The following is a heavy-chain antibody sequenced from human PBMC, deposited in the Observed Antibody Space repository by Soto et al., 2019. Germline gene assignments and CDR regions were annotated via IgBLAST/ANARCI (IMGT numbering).Heavy chain of an antibody. D-gene: IGHD3-10*02. V-gene: IGHV3-21*01. CDR3: VRDLMYGAFDS. J-gene: IGHJ4*02. CDR2: ISSSSSFI. Sequence: PGGSLRLSCAASGFTFSTYSMNWVRQAPGKGLEWVASISSSSSFIYYADSLKGRFTISRDNARSSLYLQMNSLRAEDTAVYYCVRDLMYGAFDSWGQGTLVTVSS. CDR1: GFTFSTYS.